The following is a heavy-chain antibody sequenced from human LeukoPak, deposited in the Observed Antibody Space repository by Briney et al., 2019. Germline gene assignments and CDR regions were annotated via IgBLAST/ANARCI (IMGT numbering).Heavy chain of an antibody. J-gene: IGHJ4*02. CDR2: VKQDESEK. CDR3: VRARYSADSYYFDY. D-gene: IGHD5-18*01. CDR1: GFSFSNYW. V-gene: IGHV3-7*03. Sequence: GGSLTLSCAASGFSFSNYWLSWVRLAPGPGMEWVGSVKQDESEKYYVDSVKGRFTISRDKAKNSLYLQMNSLRAEDMAVYYCVRARYSADSYYFDYWGQGTLVTVSS.